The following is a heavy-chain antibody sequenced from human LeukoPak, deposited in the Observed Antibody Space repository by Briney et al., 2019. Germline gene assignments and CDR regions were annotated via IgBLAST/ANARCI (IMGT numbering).Heavy chain of an antibody. J-gene: IGHJ5*02. CDR2: IYYSGST. V-gene: IGHV4-39*01. CDR1: GASISSSSYY. CDR3: ARASRWFDP. Sequence: SETLSLTCTVSGASISSSSYYWGWIRQPPGKGLEWIGSIYYSGSTHYNPSLKSRVTISVDTSKNQFSLKLSSVTAADTAVYYCARASRWFDPWGQGTLVTVSS.